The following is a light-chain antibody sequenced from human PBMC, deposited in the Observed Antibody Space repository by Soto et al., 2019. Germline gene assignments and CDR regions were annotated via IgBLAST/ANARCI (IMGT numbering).Light chain of an antibody. J-gene: IGLJ1*01. CDR3: QSYDSSLSGYV. V-gene: IGLV1-40*01. CDR1: SSNIGAGYD. Sequence: QSVLTQPPSVSGAPGQRVTISCTGSSSNIGAGYDVHWYQQLPGTAPKLLIYGNSNRPSGVPVRFSGSKSGTSASLAITGLQAEDEADHYCQSYDSSLSGYVFGTGTKVTVL. CDR2: GNS.